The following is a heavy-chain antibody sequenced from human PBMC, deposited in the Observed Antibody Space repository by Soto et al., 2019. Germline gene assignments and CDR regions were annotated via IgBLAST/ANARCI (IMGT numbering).Heavy chain of an antibody. CDR1: GITFSRYD. CDR2: INGGRA. Sequence: EVQLLESGGGLVQPGGSLRLSCEASGITFSRYDMSWVRQAPGKGLEWVSAINGGRAFYGDSVEGRFTVSRDNSKNTLYLQMNSLRVEDTAIYYCANHAWDLWGQGTLVTVSS. V-gene: IGHV3-23*01. CDR3: ANHAWDL. D-gene: IGHD2-2*01. J-gene: IGHJ5*02.